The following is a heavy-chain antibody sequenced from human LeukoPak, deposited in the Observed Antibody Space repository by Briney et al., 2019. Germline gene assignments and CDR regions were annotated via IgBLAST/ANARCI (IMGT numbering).Heavy chain of an antibody. CDR1: GYTFTGYY. CDR3: ARDRVYYYGSGSYYIFGSADV. CDR2: INPNSGGT. V-gene: IGHV1-2*02. D-gene: IGHD3-10*01. Sequence: ASVKVSCKASGYTFTGYYMHWVRQAPGQGLEWMGWINPNSGGTNYAQKFQGRVTMTRDTSISTAYMELSRLRSDDTAVYYCARDRVYYYGSGSYYIFGSADVWGKGTTVTVSS. J-gene: IGHJ6*04.